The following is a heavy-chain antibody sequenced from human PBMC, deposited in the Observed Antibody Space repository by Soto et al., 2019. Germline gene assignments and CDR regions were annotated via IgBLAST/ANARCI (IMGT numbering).Heavy chain of an antibody. V-gene: IGHV1-3*05. Sequence: QVQLVQSGAEEKKPGASVKVSCKASGYTFTSYAMHWVRQALGHRLEWMGWINAGNGNTKYSQKFQGRVTITRDTSASTTYMELSSLRSEDTAVYYCARSIVVVTALDYWGQGTLVTVSS. CDR1: GYTFTSYA. CDR3: ARSIVVVTALDY. CDR2: INAGNGNT. J-gene: IGHJ4*02. D-gene: IGHD2-21*02.